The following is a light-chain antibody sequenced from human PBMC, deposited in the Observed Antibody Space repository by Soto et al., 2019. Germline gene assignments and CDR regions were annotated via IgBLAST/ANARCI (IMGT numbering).Light chain of an antibody. CDR1: QYISKY. Sequence: EVVMSQSPATLSVSPGERATLSCRASQYISKYLAWYQQRPGQAPRLLIYDASTRATGIPDRFSGSGSGTEFTLTISRLQSEDVAVYYCHQYNEWRTFGQGTKVDNK. V-gene: IGKV3-15*01. CDR2: DAS. CDR3: HQYNEWRT. J-gene: IGKJ1*01.